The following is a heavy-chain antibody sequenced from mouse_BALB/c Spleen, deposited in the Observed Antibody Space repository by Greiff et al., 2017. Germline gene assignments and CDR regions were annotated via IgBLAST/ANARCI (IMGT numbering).Heavy chain of an antibody. D-gene: IGHD1-1*01. CDR2: ISNGGGST. Sequence: EVMLVESGGGLVQPGGSLKLSCAASGFTFSSYTMSWVRQTPEKRLDWVAYISNGGGSTYYPDTVKGRFTISRDNAKNTLYLQMSSLKSEDTAMYYCARHAEAYYGYAMDYWGQGTSVTVSS. J-gene: IGHJ4*01. CDR3: ARHAEAYYGYAMDY. CDR1: GFTFSSYT. V-gene: IGHV5-12-2*01.